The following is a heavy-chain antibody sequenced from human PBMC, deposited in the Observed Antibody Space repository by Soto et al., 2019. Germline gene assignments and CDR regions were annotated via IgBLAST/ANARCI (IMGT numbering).Heavy chain of an antibody. J-gene: IGHJ4*02. CDR3: ARVHTWGSYRPFDY. V-gene: IGHV3-48*03. CDR1: GCTFSSYE. D-gene: IGHD3-16*02. Sequence: EVQLVESGGGLVQPGGSLRLSCAASGCTFSSYEMNWVRQAPGKGLEWVSYISSSGSTIYYADSVKGRFTISRDNAKNSLYLQMNSLRAEDTALYYCARVHTWGSYRPFDYWGQGTLVTVSS. CDR2: ISSSGSTI.